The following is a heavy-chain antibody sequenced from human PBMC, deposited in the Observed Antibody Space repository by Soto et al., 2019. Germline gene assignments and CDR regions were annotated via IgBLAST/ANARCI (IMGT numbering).Heavy chain of an antibody. CDR3: ARGEDIVVVPAAPGLENYYYGMDV. CDR2: IIPILGIA. D-gene: IGHD2-2*01. CDR1: GGTFSSYT. J-gene: IGHJ6*02. Sequence: QVQLVQSGAEVKKPGSSVKVSCKASGGTFSSYTISWVRQAPGQGLEWMGRIIPILGIANYAQKFQGRVTITADKSTSTAYMELSSLRSEDTAVYYCARGEDIVVVPAAPGLENYYYGMDVWGQGTTVTVSS. V-gene: IGHV1-69*02.